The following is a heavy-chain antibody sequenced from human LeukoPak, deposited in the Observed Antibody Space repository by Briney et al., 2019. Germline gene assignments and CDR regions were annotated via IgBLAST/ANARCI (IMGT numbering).Heavy chain of an antibody. CDR2: ISGSGGST. CDR3: ARAYIAVAGAVY. J-gene: IGHJ4*02. D-gene: IGHD6-19*01. CDR1: GFTFSSYG. Sequence: GGTLRLSCAASGFTFSSYGMSWVRQAPGKGLEWVSAISGSGGSTYYADSVKGRFTISRDNSKNTLYLQMNSLRAEDTAVYYCARAYIAVAGAVYWGQGTLVTVSS. V-gene: IGHV3-23*01.